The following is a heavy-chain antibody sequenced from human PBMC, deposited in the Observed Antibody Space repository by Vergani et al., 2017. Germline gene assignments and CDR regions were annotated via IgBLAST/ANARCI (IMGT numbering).Heavy chain of an antibody. Sequence: QVQLQESGPGLVKPSQTLSLTCTVSGGSISSGSYYWTWIRQPAGKGLEWIGRIYTTGSTNYNPSRKSRVTISIDTPKNQFSLKLSSVTAADTAVYYCAGDYYGSGGTGLSRGVNWFDPWGQGTLLTVSS. CDR1: GGSISSGSYY. CDR2: IYTTGST. J-gene: IGHJ5*02. CDR3: AGDYYGSGGTGLSRGVNWFDP. D-gene: IGHD3-10*01. V-gene: IGHV4-61*02.